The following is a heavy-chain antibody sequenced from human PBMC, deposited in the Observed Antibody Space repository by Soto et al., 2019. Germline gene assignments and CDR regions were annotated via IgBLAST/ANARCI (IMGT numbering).Heavy chain of an antibody. CDR2: INHSGST. CDR3: ARVRDTMVRGPTSGYYYYGMDV. Sequence: PSETLSLTCAVYGGSFSGYYWSWIRQPPRKGLEWIGEINHSGSTNYNPSLKSRVTISVDTSKNQFSLKLSSVTAADTAVYYCARVRDTMVRGPTSGYYYYGMDVWGQGTTVT. J-gene: IGHJ6*02. D-gene: IGHD3-10*01. CDR1: GGSFSGYY. V-gene: IGHV4-34*01.